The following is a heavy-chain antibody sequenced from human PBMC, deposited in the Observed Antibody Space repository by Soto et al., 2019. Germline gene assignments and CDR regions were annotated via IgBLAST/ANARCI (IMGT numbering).Heavy chain of an antibody. Sequence: GGSLRLSCAASGFTFSRYGMNWLRQAPGKGLEWVASISSSTSYVYYADSVKGRFSTSRDNAKNILYLEMYALRTEDTAVYYCARDPSEGRVGNWFESWGQGTLVTVS. CDR3: ARDPSEGRVGNWFES. D-gene: IGHD2-2*01. J-gene: IGHJ5*01. CDR2: ISSSTSYV. CDR1: GFTFSRYG. V-gene: IGHV3-21*01.